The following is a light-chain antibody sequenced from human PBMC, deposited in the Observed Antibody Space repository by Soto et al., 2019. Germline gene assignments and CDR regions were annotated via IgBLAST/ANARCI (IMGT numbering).Light chain of an antibody. Sequence: AIQMTQSPSSLSASIGDRVTITCRPSQDIRSALNWYQQKPGKAPKLLIYTTSSLQSGVPSRFRGSGSSTYFTLTISSLQPEDFATYYCLQEYNYPRTFGQGTKVEIK. CDR2: TTS. CDR1: QDIRSA. CDR3: LQEYNYPRT. J-gene: IGKJ1*01. V-gene: IGKV1-6*01.